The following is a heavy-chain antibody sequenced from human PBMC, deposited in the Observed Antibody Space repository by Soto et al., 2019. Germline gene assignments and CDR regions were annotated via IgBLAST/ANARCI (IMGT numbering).Heavy chain of an antibody. CDR3: ARELQGLYYFDY. J-gene: IGHJ4*02. D-gene: IGHD2-15*01. V-gene: IGHV1-3*01. CDR1: GYTFSSYA. Sequence: ASVNVSCKASGYTFSSYAIHCVRQAPGQRLEWMGWINAGNGNTKYSQKFQGRVTITRDTSASTAYMELTSLRSEDTAVYYCARELQGLYYFDYWGQGTPVTVSS. CDR2: INAGNGNT.